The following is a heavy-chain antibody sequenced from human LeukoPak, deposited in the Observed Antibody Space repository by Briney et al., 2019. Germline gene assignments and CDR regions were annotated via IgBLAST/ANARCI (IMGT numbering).Heavy chain of an antibody. Sequence: PGGSLRLSCAASGFAFSSYGMHWVRQAPGKGLEWVAVISYDGSNKYYADSVKGRFTISRDNSKNTLYLQMNSLRAEDTAVYYCARIPYDSSSYDYWGQGTLVTVSS. CDR3: ARIPYDSSSYDY. J-gene: IGHJ4*02. V-gene: IGHV3-30*03. CDR2: ISYDGSNK. CDR1: GFAFSSYG. D-gene: IGHD3-22*01.